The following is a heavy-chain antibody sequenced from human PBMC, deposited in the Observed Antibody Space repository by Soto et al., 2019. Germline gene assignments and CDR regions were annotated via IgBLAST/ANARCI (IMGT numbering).Heavy chain of an antibody. Sequence: QVQLQASGPGLVKPSETLSLNCTVSGGSVSSGSYYWGWIRQPPGKGPEWIGYIYYSGRTKYDPSLKRRVTISVDTSKNQFSLKLSSVNAADTAVYDCARVRSSGDSLGYWGQGTLVTVSS. CDR2: IYYSGRT. CDR3: ARVRSSGDSLGY. D-gene: IGHD3-22*01. CDR1: GGSVSSGSYY. J-gene: IGHJ4*02. V-gene: IGHV4-61*01.